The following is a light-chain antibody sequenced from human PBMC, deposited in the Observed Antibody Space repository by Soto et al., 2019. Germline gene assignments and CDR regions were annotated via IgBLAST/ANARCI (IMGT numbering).Light chain of an antibody. CDR2: AAS. J-gene: IGKJ1*01. V-gene: IGKV1-39*01. CDR1: QNISRY. CDR3: QQSYSTPWT. Sequence: DLQMTQSPSSLSASVGDRVTITCRASQNISRYLKWYQQKPGKAPKLLIYAASSLQSGVPSRFSGSGSGTDLTLTISSLQPEDFATYNCQQSYSTPWTFGQGTKVEIK.